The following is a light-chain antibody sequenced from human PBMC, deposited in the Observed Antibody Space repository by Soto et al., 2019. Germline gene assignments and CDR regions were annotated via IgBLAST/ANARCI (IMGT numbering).Light chain of an antibody. Sequence: EIVMTQSPATLSVSPGERAALSCRASQSVSTNLAWYQQKPGQAPRLLISGASTRATGIPARFSGSGSGTEYTPTISSLQSEDFAVYYCQQYNNWPPWTFGQGTKVEIK. V-gene: IGKV3-15*01. CDR3: QQYNNWPPWT. CDR1: QSVSTN. CDR2: GAS. J-gene: IGKJ1*01.